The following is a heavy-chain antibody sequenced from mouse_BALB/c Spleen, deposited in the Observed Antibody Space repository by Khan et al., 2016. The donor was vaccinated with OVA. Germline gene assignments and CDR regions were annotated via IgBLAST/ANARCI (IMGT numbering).Heavy chain of an antibody. J-gene: IGHJ3*01. Sequence: EVELVESGGDFVRPGGSLKLSCAASGFTFSTYGMSWVRQTPDKRLEWVATINTGGAYTYYPDSVKGRFTISRDHAKNTLYLQLSSLKSEDTAIYYCARIAYYYNSEGFAYWGQGTLVTVSA. D-gene: IGHD1-1*01. CDR3: ARIAYYYNSEGFAY. V-gene: IGHV5-6*01. CDR2: INTGGAYT. CDR1: GFTFSTYG.